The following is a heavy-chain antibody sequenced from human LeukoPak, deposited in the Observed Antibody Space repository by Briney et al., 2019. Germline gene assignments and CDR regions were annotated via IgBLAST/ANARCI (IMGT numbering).Heavy chain of an antibody. J-gene: IGHJ6*02. CDR2: IIPIFGTA. CDR3: ARAPPAANYYYYYGMDV. V-gene: IGHV1-69*13. D-gene: IGHD2-2*01. CDR1: GGTFSSYA. Sequence: ASVKVSCKASGGTFSSYAISWVRRAPGQGLEWMGGIIPIFGTANYAQKFQDRVTITADESTSTAYMELSSLRSEDTAVYYCARAPPAANYYYYYGMDVWGQGTTVTVSS.